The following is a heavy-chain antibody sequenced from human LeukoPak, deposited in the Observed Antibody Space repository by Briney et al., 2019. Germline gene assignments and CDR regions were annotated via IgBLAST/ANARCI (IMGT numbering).Heavy chain of an antibody. CDR1: GYTFTRYG. CDR2: ISSYNGNT. Sequence: ASVKVSCKASGYTFTRYGISWVRQAAGQGLEGMGWISSYNGNTNYAQKLQGRGTMTTDTPTSTAYMELRSLRSDDTAVYYCARDQKPLWHLAYMDVWGKGTPVTVSS. CDR3: ARDQKPLWHLAYMDV. J-gene: IGHJ6*03. V-gene: IGHV1-18*01.